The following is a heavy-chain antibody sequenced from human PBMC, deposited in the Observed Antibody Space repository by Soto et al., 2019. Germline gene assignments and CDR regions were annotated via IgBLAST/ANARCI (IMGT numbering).Heavy chain of an antibody. CDR2: IDNAGTDS. V-gene: IGHV3-74*01. D-gene: IGHD3-10*01. J-gene: IGHJ6*04. CDR1: GFTLSGRS. CDR3: ARGWFGPDV. Sequence: EVQLVESGGGLVQPGGFLRLSCAASGFTLSGRSMHWVRQAPGKGLVWVSGIDNAGTDSTYADSVKGRFTSSRDNAKNTLYLQMNSLRVEDTAVYYCARGWFGPDVWGKGTTVTVSP.